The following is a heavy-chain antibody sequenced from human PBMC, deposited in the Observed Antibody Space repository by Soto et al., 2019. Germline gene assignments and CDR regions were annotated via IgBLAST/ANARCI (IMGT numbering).Heavy chain of an antibody. CDR1: GYTFTSYA. CDR3: ARLAAARPPKYYYYMDV. Sequence: GASVKISCKASGYTFTSYAMHWVRQAPGQRLEWMGWINAGNGNTKYSQKFQGRVTITRDTSASTAYMELSSLRSEDTAVYYCARLAAARPPKYYYYMDVWGKGTTVTVSS. CDR2: INAGNGNT. D-gene: IGHD6-13*01. V-gene: IGHV1-3*01. J-gene: IGHJ6*03.